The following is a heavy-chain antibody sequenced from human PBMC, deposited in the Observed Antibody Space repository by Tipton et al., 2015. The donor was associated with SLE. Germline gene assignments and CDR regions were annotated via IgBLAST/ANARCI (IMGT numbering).Heavy chain of an antibody. V-gene: IGHV3-48*03. CDR3: VRELIDSRVIGHFVDC. Sequence: GSLRLSCAASGFTFNNYEMNWVRQAPGKGLEWISYISNRDDTIYYADSVRGRFTISRDNGRNTLFLQMNSLRVEDTAVYYCVRELIDSRVIGHFVDCWGQGILVT. D-gene: IGHD3-22*01. J-gene: IGHJ4*02. CDR1: GFTFNNYE. CDR2: ISNRDDTI.